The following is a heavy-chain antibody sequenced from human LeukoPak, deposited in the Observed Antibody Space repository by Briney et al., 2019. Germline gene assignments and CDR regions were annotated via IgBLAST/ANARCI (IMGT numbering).Heavy chain of an antibody. D-gene: IGHD3-10*01. CDR2: ISSSSSTI. CDR1: GFTFSSYS. V-gene: IGHV3-48*01. J-gene: IGHJ3*02. Sequence: GGSLRLSCAASGFTFSSYSMNWVRQAPGKGLEWVSYISSSSSTIYYADSVKGRFTISRDNAKNSLYLQMNSLRAEDTAVYYCARPSGRITMVRGVIIWSAFDMWGQGTMVTVSS. CDR3: ARPSGRITMVRGVIIWSAFDM.